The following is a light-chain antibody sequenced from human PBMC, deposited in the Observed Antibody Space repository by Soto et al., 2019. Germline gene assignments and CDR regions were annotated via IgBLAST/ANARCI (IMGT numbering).Light chain of an antibody. CDR2: DAS. Sequence: EIVLTQSPGTLSLSPGERATLSCRASQSVSSSNLAWYQQKFGQAPRLLIYDASNRAAGIPDRFSASGSGTDFTLTISRLEPEDFAVYYCQQYCSCPPLTFGQGTKVEIK. V-gene: IGKV3-20*01. J-gene: IGKJ1*01. CDR3: QQYCSCPPLT. CDR1: QSVSSSN.